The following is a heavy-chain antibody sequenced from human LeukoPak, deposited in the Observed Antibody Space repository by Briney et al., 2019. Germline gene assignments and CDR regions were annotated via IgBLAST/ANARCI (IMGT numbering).Heavy chain of an antibody. D-gene: IGHD2-2*01. CDR3: AKDAFGIVAVPAAGGSYYYYYYYLDV. CDR2: IRYDGSNK. Sequence: GGSLRLSCAASGFTFSSYGMHWVRQAPGKGLERVAFIRYDGSNKYYADSVKGRFTISRDNSKNTLYLQMNSLRAEDTAVYYCAKDAFGIVAVPAAGGSYYYYYYYLDVWGKGTTVTVSS. CDR1: GFTFSSYG. J-gene: IGHJ6*03. V-gene: IGHV3-30*02.